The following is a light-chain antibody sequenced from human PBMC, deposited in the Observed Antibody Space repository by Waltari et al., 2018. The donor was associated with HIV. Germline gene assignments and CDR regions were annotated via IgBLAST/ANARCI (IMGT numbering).Light chain of an antibody. CDR3: QQYKSYPFT. CDR1: QDISGS. Sequence: DIQMTQSPSSLSASVGDRVTITCRASQDISGSLTWFQQKPGQAPKPLIYPASTLQSGVPSKFSGSASGTDFTLTISILQPDDFATYYCQQYKSYPFTFGGGTKVEI. CDR2: PAS. J-gene: IGKJ4*01. V-gene: IGKV1-16*02.